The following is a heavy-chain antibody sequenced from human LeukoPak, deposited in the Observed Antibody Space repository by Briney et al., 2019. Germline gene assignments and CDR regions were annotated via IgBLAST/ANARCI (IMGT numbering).Heavy chain of an antibody. V-gene: IGHV3-30*02. D-gene: IGHD3-3*01. CDR3: ARITIFGVVYPARNDAFDI. J-gene: IGHJ3*02. CDR1: GFTFSSYG. CDR2: IRYDGSNK. Sequence: PGGSLRLSYAASGFTFSSYGMHWVRQAPGKGLEWVAFIRYDGSNKYYADSVKGRFTISRDNSKNTLYLQMNSLRAEDTAVYYCARITIFGVVYPARNDAFDIWGQGTMVTVSS.